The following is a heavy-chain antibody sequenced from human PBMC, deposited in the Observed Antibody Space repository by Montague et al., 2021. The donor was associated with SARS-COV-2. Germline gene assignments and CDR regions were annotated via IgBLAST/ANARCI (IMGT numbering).Heavy chain of an antibody. Sequence: SLRLSCAASKFSFSSYALHWVRQAPGKGLAWVAVISYVGSNQYYADSVKGRFTISRDNSKNTLYLQMSSLRAEDTAVYYCARPSYYDILTGNGGLEYWGQGTLVTVSS. CDR3: ARPSYYDILTGNGGLEY. D-gene: IGHD3-9*01. CDR1: KFSFSSYA. V-gene: IGHV3-30*04. J-gene: IGHJ4*02. CDR2: ISYVGSNQ.